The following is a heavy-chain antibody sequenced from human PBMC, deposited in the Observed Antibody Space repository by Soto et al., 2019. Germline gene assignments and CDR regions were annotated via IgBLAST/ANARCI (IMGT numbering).Heavy chain of an antibody. D-gene: IGHD6-13*01. J-gene: IGHJ4*02. V-gene: IGHV3-11*01. CDR3: VRPYYSSSWFPFDR. CDR2: IDSGDGTT. Sequence: GGSLRLSCSGSGFDFGDYYMSWIRQAPGKGLEWVSYIDSGDGTTYYTDSVKGRFTISRDNAKKTVYLQMSSLRVEDTALYYCVRPYYSSSWFPFDRWGQGTLVTVSS. CDR1: GFDFGDYY.